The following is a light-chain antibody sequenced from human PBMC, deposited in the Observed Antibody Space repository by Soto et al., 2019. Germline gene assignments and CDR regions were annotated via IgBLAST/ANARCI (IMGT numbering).Light chain of an antibody. CDR3: SSYTSTETVV. J-gene: IGLJ2*01. V-gene: IGLV2-18*02. CDR2: DVT. Sequence: QSVLTQPPSVSGSPGQSVTISCTGASSDIGTFNRVSWYQQPPGTAPRLLIYDVTNRPSGVPHRFSGSKSGNTASLTISGLQVEDEAEYFCSSYTSTETVVFGGGTKVTV. CDR1: SSDIGTFNR.